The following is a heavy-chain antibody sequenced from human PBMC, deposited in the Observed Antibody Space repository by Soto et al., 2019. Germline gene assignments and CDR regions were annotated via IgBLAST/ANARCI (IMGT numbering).Heavy chain of an antibody. V-gene: IGHV4-30-4*01. CDR1: GGSISSDGYY. J-gene: IGHJ4*02. Sequence: QVQLQESGPGLVKPSQTLSLTCTVSGGSISSDGYYWSWIRQPPGKGLEWIGYIYYSGDTPYNPSLKSRVTISADTSKNQFSLKLSSVTAADTAVYYCARVDGHGYFDHWGQGTLVTVSS. CDR3: ARVDGHGYFDH. CDR2: IYYSGDT.